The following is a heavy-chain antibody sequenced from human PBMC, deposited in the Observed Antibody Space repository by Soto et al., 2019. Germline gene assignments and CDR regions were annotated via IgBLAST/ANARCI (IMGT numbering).Heavy chain of an antibody. J-gene: IGHJ5*02. CDR1: GFTFSSYS. D-gene: IGHD2-8*01. CDR2: ISVSSSTI. V-gene: IGHV3-48*02. Sequence: EVQLVESGGGLVQPGGSLRLSCAASGFTFSSYSMNWVRQAQGKGLEWVSYISVSSSTIFYADSVRGRFTISRDNAKNSLYLQMNTLRDEDTAVYYCARDNGMAGSFDPWGQGTLVTVSS. CDR3: ARDNGMAGSFDP.